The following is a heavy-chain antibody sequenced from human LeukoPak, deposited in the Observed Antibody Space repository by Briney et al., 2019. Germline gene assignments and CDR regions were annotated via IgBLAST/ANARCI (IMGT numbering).Heavy chain of an antibody. V-gene: IGHV1-18*04. J-gene: IGHJ4*02. CDR3: ARDSNYYDSSGAPHFDY. CDR1: GYTFTGYY. CDR2: INTYNDNT. Sequence: ASVKVSCKASGYTFTGYYMHWVRQAPGQGLEWMGWINTYNDNTNYAQKLQGRVTMTTDTSTSTTYMELRSLRSDDTAVYYCARDSNYYDSSGAPHFDYWGQGTLVTVSS. D-gene: IGHD3-22*01.